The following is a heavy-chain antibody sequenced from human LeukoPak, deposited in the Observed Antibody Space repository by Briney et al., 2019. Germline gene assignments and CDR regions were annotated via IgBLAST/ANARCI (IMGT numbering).Heavy chain of an antibody. CDR1: GFTFSSYS. CDR3: AREIEYSSSSVDY. Sequence: GGSLRLSCAASGFTFSSYSMNWVRQAPGKGLEWVSSISSSSSYIYYADSVKGRFTISRDNAKNSLYLQMNSLRAEDTAVYYCAREIEYSSSSVDYWGQGTLVTVSS. V-gene: IGHV3-21*01. CDR2: ISSSSSYI. D-gene: IGHD6-6*01. J-gene: IGHJ4*02.